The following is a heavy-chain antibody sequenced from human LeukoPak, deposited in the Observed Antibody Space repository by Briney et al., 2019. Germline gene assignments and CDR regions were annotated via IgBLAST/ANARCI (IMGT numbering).Heavy chain of an antibody. CDR3: ASRSRITIFGVVIPADY. D-gene: IGHD3-3*01. V-gene: IGHV4-34*01. J-gene: IGHJ4*02. CDR2: INHSGST. Sequence: SETLSLTCAVYGGSFSGYYWSWIRQPPGKGLEWIGEINHSGSTNYNPSLKSRVTISVDTSKNQFSLKLSSVTAADTAVYYCASRSRITIFGVVIPADYWGQGTLVTVSS. CDR1: GGSFSGYY.